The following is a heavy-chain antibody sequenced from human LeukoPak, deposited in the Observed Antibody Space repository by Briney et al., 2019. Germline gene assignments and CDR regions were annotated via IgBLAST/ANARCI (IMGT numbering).Heavy chain of an antibody. Sequence: ASVKVSCKASGNTFTAYYFHWVRQAPGQGLQWMGWINPDSGDANPAQKFQGRVSMTRDVSIGTAYLEVSRLRSDDTAMYYCATVPRYYDTLTGYYSESYFNSWGQGTLVTVSS. CDR3: ATVPRYYDTLTGYYSESYFNS. J-gene: IGHJ4*02. V-gene: IGHV1-2*02. D-gene: IGHD3-9*01. CDR2: INPDSGDA. CDR1: GNTFTAYY.